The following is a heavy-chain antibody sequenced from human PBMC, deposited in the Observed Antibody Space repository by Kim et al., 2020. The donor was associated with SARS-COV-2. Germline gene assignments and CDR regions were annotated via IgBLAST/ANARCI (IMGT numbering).Heavy chain of an antibody. D-gene: IGHD6-6*01. J-gene: IGHJ6*02. CDR3: ARVRRVAARRRNTDYYYGMDV. CDR1: GGSFSGYY. CDR2: INHSGST. Sequence: SETLSLTCAVYGGSFSGYYWSWIRQPPGKGLEWIGEINHSGSTNYNPSLKSRVTISVDTSKNQFSLKLSSVTAADTAVYYCARVRRVAARRRNTDYYYGMDVWGQGTTVTVSS. V-gene: IGHV4-34*01.